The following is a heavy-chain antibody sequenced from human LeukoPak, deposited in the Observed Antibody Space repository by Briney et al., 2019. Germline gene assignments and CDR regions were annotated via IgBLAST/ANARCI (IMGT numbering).Heavy chain of an antibody. Sequence: SETLSLTCDVSGGSFSGYYWTWIRQPPGKGLEWMGEINHSADPNYNPSLKTRLSLSIDTSKNQISLKMRSVTAAATAVYYCARGRNWQTFYHFCMDVWGNGTTVTVSS. J-gene: IGHJ6*03. V-gene: IGHV4-34*01. CDR1: GGSFSGYY. CDR2: INHSADP. D-gene: IGHD1-14*01. CDR3: ARGRNWQTFYHFCMDV.